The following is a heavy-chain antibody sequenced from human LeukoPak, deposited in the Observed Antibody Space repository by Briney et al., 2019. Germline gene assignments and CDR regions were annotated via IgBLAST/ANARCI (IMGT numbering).Heavy chain of an antibody. V-gene: IGHV3-48*02. CDR1: GFTFSSYS. CDR3: ARTVATFDSSGYYLGWDAFDI. Sequence: GGSLRLSCAASGFTFSSYSMNWVRQAPGKGLEWVSYISSSSSTIYYADSVKGRFTISRDNAKNSLYLQMNSLRDEDTAVYYCARTVATFDSSGYYLGWDAFDIWGQGTMVTVSS. J-gene: IGHJ3*02. D-gene: IGHD3-22*01. CDR2: ISSSSSTI.